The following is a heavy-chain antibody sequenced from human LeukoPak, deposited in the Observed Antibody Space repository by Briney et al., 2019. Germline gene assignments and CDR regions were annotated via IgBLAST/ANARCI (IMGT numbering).Heavy chain of an antibody. CDR3: ARVRDRSSYFYDLDY. V-gene: IGHV4-59*01. Sequence: SETLSLTCTVSGGSISSYYWSWIRQPPGKGLEWIGCIHYSGSINYNPSLKSRVTISVDTSKNQFSLKLSSVTAADTAVYYCARVRDRSSYFYDLDYWGQGTLVTVSS. J-gene: IGHJ4*02. D-gene: IGHD3-22*01. CDR2: IHYSGSI. CDR1: GGSISSYY.